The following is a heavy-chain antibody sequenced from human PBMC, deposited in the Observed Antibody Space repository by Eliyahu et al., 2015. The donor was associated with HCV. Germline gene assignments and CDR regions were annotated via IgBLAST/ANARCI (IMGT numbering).Heavy chain of an antibody. Sequence: QVQLQESGPGLVKPSETLSLTCTVSGGSIXXYYWSWXRXXPGKRLEWIGYXHYSGRTNYNPSLXSRVTISVDTSKNQFSXNLTSVTAADTAVYYCASGGGGIAVAGTGGWFDPWGQGTLVTVSS. D-gene: IGHD6-19*01. CDR2: XHYSGRT. CDR3: ASGGGGIAVAGTGGWFDP. J-gene: IGHJ5*02. V-gene: IGHV4-59*01. CDR1: GGSIXXYY.